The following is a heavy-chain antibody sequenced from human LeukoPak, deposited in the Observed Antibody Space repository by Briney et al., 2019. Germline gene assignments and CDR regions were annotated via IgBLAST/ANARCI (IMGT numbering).Heavy chain of an antibody. J-gene: IGHJ4*02. CDR1: GYTFTSYW. V-gene: IGHV5-51*01. CDR2: IYPGDSHI. D-gene: IGHD4/OR15-4a*01. Sequence: GESLKISCKGSGYTFTSYWIGWVRQMPGKGLEWVGLIYPGDSHIRYSPSLQGQVTISADKSMSTAYLQWSSLKASDTAMYYCARPHYGASDYWGQGTLVTVPS. CDR3: ARPHYGASDY.